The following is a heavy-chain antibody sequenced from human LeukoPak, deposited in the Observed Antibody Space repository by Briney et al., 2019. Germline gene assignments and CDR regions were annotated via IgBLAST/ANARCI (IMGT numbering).Heavy chain of an antibody. CDR1: GFTVSSNY. CDR2: IYSGGST. Sequence: GGSLRLSCAASGFTVSSNYMSWVRQAPGKGLEWVSVIYSGGSTYYADSVKGRFTISRDNSKNTLYLQMNSLRAEDTAVHYCARGTQQWLVLDYWGQGTLVTVSS. J-gene: IGHJ4*02. D-gene: IGHD6-19*01. V-gene: IGHV3-53*01. CDR3: ARGTQQWLVLDY.